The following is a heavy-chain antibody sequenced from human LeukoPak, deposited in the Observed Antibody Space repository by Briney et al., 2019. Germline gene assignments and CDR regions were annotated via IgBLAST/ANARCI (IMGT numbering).Heavy chain of an antibody. CDR1: GFTFGDYA. V-gene: IGHV3-7*01. J-gene: IGHJ4*02. Sequence: GGSLRLSCTASGFTFGDYAMTWFRRAPGKGLEWVANIKQDGSEKYYVDSVKGRFTISRDNAKDSLYLQMNSLRAEDTAVYYCARALTAAGFDYWGQGTLVTVSS. CDR3: ARALTAAGFDY. D-gene: IGHD6-13*01. CDR2: IKQDGSEK.